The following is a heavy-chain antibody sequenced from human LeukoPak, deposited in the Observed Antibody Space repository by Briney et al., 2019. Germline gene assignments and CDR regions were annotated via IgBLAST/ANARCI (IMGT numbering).Heavy chain of an antibody. J-gene: IGHJ4*02. V-gene: IGHV1-69*04. Sequence: SVKVSCKASGGTFSSYAISWVRQAPGQGLEWMGRIIPILGIANYAQKFQGRVTITADKSTSTAYMELSSLRPEDTAVYYCARGAKDYYDSSLDYWGQGTLVTVSS. CDR3: ARGAKDYYDSSLDY. CDR1: GGTFSSYA. CDR2: IIPILGIA. D-gene: IGHD3-22*01.